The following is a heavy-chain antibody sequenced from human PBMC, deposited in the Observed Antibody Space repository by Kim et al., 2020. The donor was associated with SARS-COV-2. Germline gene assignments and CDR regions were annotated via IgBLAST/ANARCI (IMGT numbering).Heavy chain of an antibody. J-gene: IGHJ3*02. Sequence: SETLSLTCTVSGGSISSYYWSWIRQPPGKGLEWIGYIYYSGSTNYNPSLKSRVTISVDTSKNQFSLKLSSVTAADTAVYYCARESEYCSSTSCYAGWGFDAFDIWGQGTMVTVSS. CDR2: IYYSGST. CDR3: ARESEYCSSTSCYAGWGFDAFDI. CDR1: GGSISSYY. D-gene: IGHD2-2*01. V-gene: IGHV4-59*01.